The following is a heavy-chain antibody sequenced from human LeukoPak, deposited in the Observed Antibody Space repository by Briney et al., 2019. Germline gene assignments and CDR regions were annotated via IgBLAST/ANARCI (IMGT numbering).Heavy chain of an antibody. Sequence: QTGGSLRLSCAASGFTVSSNYMSWVRQAPGKGLEWVSVIYSGGSIYYADSVTGRFTISRDNSKNTLYLQMSSLRAEDTAVYYCAKTSGSYGGSFDCWGQGTLVTVSS. J-gene: IGHJ4*02. D-gene: IGHD1-26*01. V-gene: IGHV3-53*01. CDR2: IYSGGSI. CDR1: GFTVSSNY. CDR3: AKTSGSYGGSFDC.